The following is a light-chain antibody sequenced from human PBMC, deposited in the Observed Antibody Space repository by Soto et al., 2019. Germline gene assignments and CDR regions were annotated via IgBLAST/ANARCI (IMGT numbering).Light chain of an antibody. Sequence: DIQMTQSPSTLSASVGDRVTITCRASQTISSWLAWYQQKPGKAPKLLIYKASSLESGVPSRFSGSGFGTEFTLTISSLQPDDFATYYCQQYNSPYTFGQGTKLEIK. J-gene: IGKJ2*01. CDR3: QQYNSPYT. V-gene: IGKV1-5*03. CDR2: KAS. CDR1: QTISSW.